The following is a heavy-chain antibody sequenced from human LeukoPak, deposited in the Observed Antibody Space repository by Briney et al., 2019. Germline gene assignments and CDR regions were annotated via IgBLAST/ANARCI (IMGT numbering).Heavy chain of an antibody. J-gene: IGHJ3*02. CDR3: GRDSVSMIPSAPGI. CDR1: GYTFSSYG. CDR2: ISVYYGDTNT. Sequence: ASVKVSCKSSGYTFSSYGISWVRQAPGQGLEWMGWISVYYGDTNTNYAQNLQGRVTMTTDTSTSTAYMELRSLGSDDTAVYYCGRDSVSMIPSAPGIWGQGTKVTVSS. D-gene: IGHD3-22*01. V-gene: IGHV1-18*01.